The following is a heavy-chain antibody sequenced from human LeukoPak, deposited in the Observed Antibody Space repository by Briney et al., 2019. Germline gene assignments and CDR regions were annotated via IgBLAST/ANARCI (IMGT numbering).Heavy chain of an antibody. J-gene: IGHJ5*02. D-gene: IGHD3-10*01. CDR2: INPNSGGT. CDR3: ARNYYGSGRSMGNWFDP. CDR1: GYTFTGYY. Sequence: ASVKVSCKASGYTFTGYYMHWVRQAPGPGLEWMGWINPNSGGTNYAQKFQGRVTMTRDTSISTAYMELSRLRSDDTAVYYCARNYYGSGRSMGNWFDPWGQGTLVTVSS. V-gene: IGHV1-2*02.